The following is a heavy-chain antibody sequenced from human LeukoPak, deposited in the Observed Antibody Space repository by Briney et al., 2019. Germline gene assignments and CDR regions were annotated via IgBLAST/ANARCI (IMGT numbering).Heavy chain of an antibody. CDR2: IIPILGIA. CDR1: GGTFSIYA. Sequence: SVKVSCKASGGTFSIYAISWVRQAPGQGLEWMGRIIPILGIANYAQKFQGRVTITADKSTSTAYMELSSLRSEDTAVYYCARIPRDGYNYYWGQGTLVTVSS. J-gene: IGHJ4*02. D-gene: IGHD5-24*01. V-gene: IGHV1-69*04. CDR3: ARIPRDGYNYY.